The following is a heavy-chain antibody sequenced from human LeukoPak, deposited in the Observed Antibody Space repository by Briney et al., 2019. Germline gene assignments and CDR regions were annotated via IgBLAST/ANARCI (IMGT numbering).Heavy chain of an antibody. Sequence: LPGGSLRLSCAASGFTFSSYWMTWVRQAPGKGLEWVAYIKQDGYEKHYVDAVKGRFTISRDNTHNTLYLQMDSLSVEDTALYYCARSYGWNCYSTSCVGAFDFWGQGTMVTVSS. CDR1: GFTFSSYW. CDR3: ARSYGWNCYSTSCVGAFDF. D-gene: IGHD3-3*01. V-gene: IGHV3-7*01. CDR2: IKQDGYEK. J-gene: IGHJ3*01.